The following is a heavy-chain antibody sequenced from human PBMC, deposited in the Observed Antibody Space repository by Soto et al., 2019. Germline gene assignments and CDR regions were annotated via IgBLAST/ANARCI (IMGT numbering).Heavy chain of an antibody. CDR3: ASLGAFYQSLDP. D-gene: IGHD3-3*02. J-gene: IGHJ5*02. V-gene: IGHV4-59*08. CDR1: GGSFSPNY. Sequence: QLQLQESGPGLVKPSETLSITCTVSGGSFSPNYWSWIRQPPGKGLEWVGYIYYAGSTSYNPSLKGRVTISLDTSKSQFSLSLSSVTAAYTAVYYCASLGAFYQSLDPWGPGTLVTVSS. CDR2: IYYAGST.